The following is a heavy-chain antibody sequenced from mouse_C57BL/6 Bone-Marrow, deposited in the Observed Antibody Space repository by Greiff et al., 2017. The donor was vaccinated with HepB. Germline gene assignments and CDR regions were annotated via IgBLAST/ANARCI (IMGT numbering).Heavy chain of an antibody. D-gene: IGHD2-14*01. V-gene: IGHV5-6*01. CDR1: GFTFSTSG. CDR2: INTGGTYT. Sequence: EVQRVESGGDLVRPGGSLKLSCAASGFTFSTSGMSWVRQTPDKRLEWVATINTGGTYTHYEDSVRGRFTISKDSAKNTLFLLMNSLKSEDSAIYYCTKDRFDYYFDYWGQGTTLPVSS. J-gene: IGHJ2*01. CDR3: TKDRFDYYFDY.